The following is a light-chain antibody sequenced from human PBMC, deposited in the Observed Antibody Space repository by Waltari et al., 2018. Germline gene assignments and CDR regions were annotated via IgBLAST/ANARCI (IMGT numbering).Light chain of an antibody. V-gene: IGLV3-1*01. CDR2: EEN. CDR3: QAWDNTVV. Sequence: SYALTQPPSVSVSPGQKASITCSGDKLGDKYVDWYQQRPGQSPALVIYEENKRPSGLPERSSGSNSGNTATLTISGTQAMDEAEYYCQAWDNTVVFGGGTKLTVL. CDR1: KLGDKY. J-gene: IGLJ2*01.